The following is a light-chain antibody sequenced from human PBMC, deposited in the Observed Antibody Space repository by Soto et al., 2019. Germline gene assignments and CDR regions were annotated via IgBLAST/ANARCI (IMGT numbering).Light chain of an antibody. CDR2: DAS. Sequence: DIQMTQSPSSLSASVGDRVTITCQASQDISNYLNWYQQKPGKAPKLLIYDASNLETGVPSRFSGNGSGTDFTFTINSLQPEDIATYYCQQYDNLLTFGQGTRLEIK. CDR3: QQYDNLLT. V-gene: IGKV1-33*01. CDR1: QDISNY. J-gene: IGKJ5*01.